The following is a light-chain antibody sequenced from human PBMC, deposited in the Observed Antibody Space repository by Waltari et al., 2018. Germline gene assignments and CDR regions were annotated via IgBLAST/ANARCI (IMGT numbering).Light chain of an antibody. CDR3: SSYAGSNLWV. V-gene: IGLV2-8*01. CDR2: EVT. CDR1: SSDVGGYDY. J-gene: IGLJ3*02. Sequence: QSALTQPPSASGSPGQSVPISCTGTSSDVGGYDYVPWYQQHPDKAPKLMIYEVTKRPSVVPDRFSGSKSGNTASLTVSGLQAEDEADYYCSSYAGSNLWVFGGGTKLTVL.